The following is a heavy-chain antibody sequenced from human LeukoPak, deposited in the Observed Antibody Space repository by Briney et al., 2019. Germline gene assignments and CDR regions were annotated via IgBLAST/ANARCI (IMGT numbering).Heavy chain of an antibody. J-gene: IGHJ4*02. CDR2: ISSSSTI. CDR3: EERKRVVIIACNYFDY. CDR1: GFTFSDYY. D-gene: IGHD3-3*01. Sequence: PGGSLRLSCAASGFTFSDYYMNWVPQAPGKGLEWVSSISSSSTIYYADSVKGRFTISRDNAKNSLYLQMNSLRAEDTAVYYCEERKRVVIIACNYFDYWGQGTLVTVSS. V-gene: IGHV3-69-1*02.